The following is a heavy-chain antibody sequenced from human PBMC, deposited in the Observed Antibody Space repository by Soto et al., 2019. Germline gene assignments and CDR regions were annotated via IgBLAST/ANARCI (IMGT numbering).Heavy chain of an antibody. V-gene: IGHV1-18*01. Sequence: QVQLVQSGAEVKKPGASVKVSCKASGYTFTSYGISWVRQAPGEGLEWVGWIIGYDGNTDYAHKFRGRVTMTTDTSTNTAYMDLRSLISDDTAVYYCARHNSHWPNWFDPWGQGTPVTVSS. CDR2: IIGYDGNT. CDR1: GYTFTSYG. CDR3: ARHNSHWPNWFDP. J-gene: IGHJ5*02. D-gene: IGHD1-1*01.